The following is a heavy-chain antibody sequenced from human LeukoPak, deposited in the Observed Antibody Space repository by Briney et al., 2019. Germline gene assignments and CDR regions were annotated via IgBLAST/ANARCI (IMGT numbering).Heavy chain of an antibody. CDR2: IKQDGSEK. J-gene: IGHJ4*02. D-gene: IGHD6-19*01. Sequence: GGSLRLSCAASGLTFNNYYMTWVRQAPGKGLEWVANIKQDGSEKNYVDSVKGRFTISRDNAKNSLYLQMNSLRAEDTAVYYCARHSGWYPGDYWGRGTLVTVSS. CDR1: GLTFNNYY. CDR3: ARHSGWYPGDY. V-gene: IGHV3-7*01.